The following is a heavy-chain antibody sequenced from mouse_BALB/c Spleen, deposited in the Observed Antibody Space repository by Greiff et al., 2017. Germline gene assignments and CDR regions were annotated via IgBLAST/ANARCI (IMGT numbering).Heavy chain of an antibody. V-gene: IGHV14-3*02. CDR2: IDPANGNT. CDR3: ARGQLKYGNLWAMDY. Sequence: VQLQQSGAELVKPGASVMLSCTASGFNIKDTYMHWVKQRPEQGLEWIGRIDPANGNTKYDPKFQGKATITADTSSNTAYLQLSSLTSEDTAVYYCARGQLKYGNLWAMDYGGQGTSVTVSS. J-gene: IGHJ4*01. D-gene: IGHD2-10*02. CDR1: GFNIKDTY.